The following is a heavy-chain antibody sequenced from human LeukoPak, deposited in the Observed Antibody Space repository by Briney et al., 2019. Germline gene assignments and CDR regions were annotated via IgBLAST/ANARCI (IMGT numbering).Heavy chain of an antibody. CDR1: GFTFSSYE. CDR3: AKDQSPSYTIVGDWFDP. V-gene: IGHV3-48*03. Sequence: GGSLRLSCAGSGFTFSSYEMNWVRQAPGKGLEWVSHISSSGETESYADFVKGRFTISRDNAKNSLSLQMSSLRAGDTAVYSCAKDQSPSYTIVGDWFDPWGQGTLVTVSS. CDR2: ISSSGETE. J-gene: IGHJ5*02. D-gene: IGHD1-26*01.